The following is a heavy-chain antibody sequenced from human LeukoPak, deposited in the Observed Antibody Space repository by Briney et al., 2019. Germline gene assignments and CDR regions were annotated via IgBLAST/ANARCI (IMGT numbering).Heavy chain of an antibody. CDR3: VRVGSVAGSDYFDY. J-gene: IGHJ4*02. CDR1: GFTFSDHF. CDR2: SRNKAKSYTT. V-gene: IGHV3-72*01. Sequence: PGGSLRLSCAISGFTFSDHFLDWVRQAPGKGLEWVGRSRNKAKSYTTEYAASVKGRFTISRHDSKNSLYLQMDSLKTEDTAVYYCVRVGSVAGSDYFDYWGQGTLVTVPS. D-gene: IGHD6-19*01.